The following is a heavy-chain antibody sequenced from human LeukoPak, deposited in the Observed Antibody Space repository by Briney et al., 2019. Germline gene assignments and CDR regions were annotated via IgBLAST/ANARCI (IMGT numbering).Heavy chain of an antibody. Sequence: SETLSLTCTVSGGSISRGSYYWSWIRQPAGKGLEWIGSIYHSGSTCYNPSLKSRVTISVDPSKNQFSLRLSSVTAADTAVYYCARSYASSWYWNWFDPWGQGTLVTVSS. D-gene: IGHD6-13*01. J-gene: IGHJ5*02. CDR2: IYHSGST. CDR1: GGSISRGSYY. V-gene: IGHV4-39*07. CDR3: ARSYASSWYWNWFDP.